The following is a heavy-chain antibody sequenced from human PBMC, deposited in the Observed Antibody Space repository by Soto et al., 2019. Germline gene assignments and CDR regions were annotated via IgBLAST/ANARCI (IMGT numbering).Heavy chain of an antibody. V-gene: IGHV4-38-2*01. CDR2: IYHSGST. CDR3: ARAAPDHDYVWGSYRPFFDY. Sequence: SETLSLTCAVSGYSISSGYYWGWIRQPPGKGLEWIGSIYHSGSTYYNPSLKSRVTISVDTSKNQFSLKLSSVTAADTAVYYCARAAPDHDYVWGSYRPFFDYWGQATLVTVSS. CDR1: GYSISSGYY. J-gene: IGHJ4*02. D-gene: IGHD3-16*02.